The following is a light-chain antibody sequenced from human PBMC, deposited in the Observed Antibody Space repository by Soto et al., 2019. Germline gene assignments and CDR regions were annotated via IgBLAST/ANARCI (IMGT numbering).Light chain of an antibody. CDR2: KAY. CDR3: QQYNSNPLT. CDR1: QRISSW. J-gene: IGKJ4*01. V-gene: IGKV1-5*03. Sequence: DIQMTQSPSTLSASVGDRVTITGRASQRISSWLAWYQQKPGKVPKLLIYKAYSLESGVPSRFSGSGSGTEFTLTISSLQPDDFATYYCQQYNSNPLTFGGGTKVEIK.